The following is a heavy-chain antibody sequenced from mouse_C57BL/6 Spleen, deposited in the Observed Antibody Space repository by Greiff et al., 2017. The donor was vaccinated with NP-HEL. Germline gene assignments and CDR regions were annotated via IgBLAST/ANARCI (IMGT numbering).Heavy chain of an antibody. CDR1: GYTFTSYW. CDR2: IHPNSGST. J-gene: IGHJ4*01. Sequence: QVQLQQPGAELVKPGASVKLSCKASGYTFTSYWMHWVKQRPGQGLEWIGMIHPNSGSTNYNEKFKGKATLTVDKSSSTAYMQLSSLTSEDSAVYYCARKGDYAMDYWGQGTSVTVSS. V-gene: IGHV1-64*01. CDR3: ARKGDYAMDY.